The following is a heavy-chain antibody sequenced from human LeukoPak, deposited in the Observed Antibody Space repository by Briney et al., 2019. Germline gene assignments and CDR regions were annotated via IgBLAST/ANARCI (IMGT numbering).Heavy chain of an antibody. D-gene: IGHD2-8*01. Sequence: SETLSLTCAVYGGSFSGYYWSWIRQPPGKGLEWIGEINHSGSTNYNPSLKSRVTTSVDTSKNKFSLKLSSVTAADTAVYYCARGRGIALMVCAIGAFDIWGQGTMVTVSS. CDR3: ARGRGIALMVCAIGAFDI. V-gene: IGHV4-34*01. J-gene: IGHJ3*02. CDR1: GGSFSGYY. CDR2: INHSGST.